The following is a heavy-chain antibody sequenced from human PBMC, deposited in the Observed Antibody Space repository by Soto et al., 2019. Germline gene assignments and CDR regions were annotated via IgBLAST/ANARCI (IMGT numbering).Heavy chain of an antibody. CDR1: GFTFSGSA. CDR2: IRSRANSYAT. D-gene: IGHD4-17*01. J-gene: IGHJ4*02. CDR3: TRLLEPVTNLFDY. V-gene: IGHV3-73*01. Sequence: EVQLVESGGGLVQPRGSLKLSCAASGFTFSGSAIHWVRQASGKGLEWVGRIRSRANSYATAYAASVKGRFTISRDDSESMAYLQMNSLNTEDTAVYYCTRLLEPVTNLFDYWGQGTLVTVSS.